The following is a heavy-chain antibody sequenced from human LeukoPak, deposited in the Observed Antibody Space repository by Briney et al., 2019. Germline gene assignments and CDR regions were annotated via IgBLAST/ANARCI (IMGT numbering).Heavy chain of an antibody. Sequence: SETLSLTCTVSGGSISSYYWSWIRQPPGKGLEWMGYIYYSGSTNYNPSLKSRVTISVDTSKNQFSLKLRSVTAADTAVYYCARTTEGGYTYDYFYYYYMDVWGKGTAVTISS. CDR1: GGSISSYY. J-gene: IGHJ6*03. D-gene: IGHD5-18*01. CDR2: IYYSGST. CDR3: ARTTEGGYTYDYFYYYYMDV. V-gene: IGHV4-59*13.